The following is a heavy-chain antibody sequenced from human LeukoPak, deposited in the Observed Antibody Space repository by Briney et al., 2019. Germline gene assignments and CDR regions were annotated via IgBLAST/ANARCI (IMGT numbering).Heavy chain of an antibody. CDR3: AKDFVGTGNFRGGDY. V-gene: IGHV3-23*01. CDR2: ISRIGGST. Sequence: GGTLRLSCAASGFTFSSYGMSWVRQAPGKGLEWVSGISRIGGSTHYADSVKGRFTTSRDNSKNILYLQMNSLRAEDTALYYCAKDFVGTGNFRGGDYWGQGTLVTVSS. CDR1: GFTFSSYG. D-gene: IGHD1-1*01. J-gene: IGHJ4*02.